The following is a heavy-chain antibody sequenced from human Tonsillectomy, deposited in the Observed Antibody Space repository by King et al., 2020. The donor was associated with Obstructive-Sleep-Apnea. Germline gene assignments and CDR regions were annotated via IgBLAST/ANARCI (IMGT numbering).Heavy chain of an antibody. D-gene: IGHD6-13*01. CDR2: IY. CDR3: AREWTVGTNWFDP. CDR1: GGSVSSSSYS. J-gene: IGHJ5*02. Sequence: MQLQESGPGLVKPSDTLSLTCSVYGGSVSSSSYSWGWIRKPPGKGLEWIGSIYYNPSLKSRVTISVDTSKNQFSLKLRSVTAADTAVYYCAREWTVGTNWFDPWGQGILVTVSS. V-gene: IGHV4-39*07.